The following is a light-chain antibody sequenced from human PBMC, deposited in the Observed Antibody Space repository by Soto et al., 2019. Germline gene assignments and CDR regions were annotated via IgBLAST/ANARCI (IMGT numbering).Light chain of an antibody. J-gene: IGKJ4*01. CDR3: QQYGSSPLT. CDR1: QSVSSSY. CDR2: GAS. V-gene: IGKV3-20*01. Sequence: MVLTPSPGTRSFSPLKRSTRSFRASQSVSSSYLAWYQQKPGQAPRLLIYGASSRATGIPDRFSGSGSGTDFTLTISRLEPEDFAVYYCQQYGSSPLTFGGGTKVDIK.